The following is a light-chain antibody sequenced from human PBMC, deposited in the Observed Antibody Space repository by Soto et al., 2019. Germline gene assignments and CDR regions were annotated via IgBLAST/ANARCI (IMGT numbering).Light chain of an antibody. CDR2: AAS. Sequence: AIRMTQSPSSLSASTGDRVTITCRASQGINSYLAWYQQKPGKAPKLLIYAASTLQSGVPSRFSGSRSGPDFTLTISSLQPEDFATYYCQQSYSSPPTFGQGTKVDI. J-gene: IGKJ1*01. CDR1: QGINSY. V-gene: IGKV1-8*01. CDR3: QQSYSSPPT.